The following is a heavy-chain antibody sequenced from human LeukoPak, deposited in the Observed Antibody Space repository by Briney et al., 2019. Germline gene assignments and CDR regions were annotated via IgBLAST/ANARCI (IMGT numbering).Heavy chain of an antibody. J-gene: IGHJ4*02. V-gene: IGHV4-34*01. CDR2: INHSGST. D-gene: IGHD3-22*01. Sequence: SETLSLTCAVYGGSFSGYYWSWIRQPPGKGLEWIGEINHSGSTNYNPSLKSRVTISVDTSKNQFSLKLSSVTAADTAVYYCASPNPAELHSSGLFDYWGQGTLVTVSS. CDR3: ASPNPAELHSSGLFDY. CDR1: GGSFSGYY.